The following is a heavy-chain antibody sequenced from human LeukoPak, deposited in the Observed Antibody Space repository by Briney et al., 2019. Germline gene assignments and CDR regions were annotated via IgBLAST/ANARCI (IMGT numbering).Heavy chain of an antibody. CDR2: ISSSSSYI. J-gene: IGHJ4*02. D-gene: IGHD5-24*01. CDR3: ARVPPDGYNYYFDY. V-gene: IGHV3-21*04. Sequence: PGGSLRLSCAASGFTFSSYSMNWVRQAPGKGLEWVSSISSSSSYIYYADSVKGRFTISRDNAKNSLYLQMNSLRSEDTAVYYCARVPPDGYNYYFDYWGQGTLVTVSS. CDR1: GFTFSSYS.